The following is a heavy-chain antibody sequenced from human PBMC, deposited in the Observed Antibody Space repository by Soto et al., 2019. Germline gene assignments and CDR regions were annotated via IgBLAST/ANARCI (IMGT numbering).Heavy chain of an antibody. V-gene: IGHV3-23*01. Sequence: GRSWVRQKKRKGLEWVSAISTGGGSTYYADSVKGRFTISRDNSKHTLYLQMSSLRSEDTAVYYCAKPAVLQAGGYGSGAGCYPPASWRQGTLVTVSS. D-gene: IGHD2-15*01. CDR1: G. CDR2: ISTGGGST. CDR3: AKPAVLQAGGYGSGAGCYPPAS. J-gene: IGHJ5*02.